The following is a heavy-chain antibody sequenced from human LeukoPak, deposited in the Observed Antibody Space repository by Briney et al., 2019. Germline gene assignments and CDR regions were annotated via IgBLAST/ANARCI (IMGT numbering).Heavy chain of an antibody. J-gene: IGHJ4*02. CDR1: GFTFNKYL. CDR3: AKGCDYSPGHKFDL. Sequence: QTGGSLKLSCTASGFTFNKYLMSWVRQAPGKGLEWVSVLFSDGASTLYADSVKGRFTISGDNSKNTLYLQMNGLRAEDTAVYYCAKGCDYSPGHKFDLWGRGALVTVSS. V-gene: IGHV3-23*01. CDR2: LFSDGAST. D-gene: IGHD3-10*01.